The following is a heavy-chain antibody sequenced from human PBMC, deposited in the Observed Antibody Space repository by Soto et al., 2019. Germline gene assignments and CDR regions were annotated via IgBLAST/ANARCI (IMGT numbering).Heavy chain of an antibody. J-gene: IGHJ6*02. CDR2: INHSGST. Sequence: PSETLSLTCAVYGGSFSGYYWSWIRQPPGKGLEWIGEINHSGSTNYNPSLKSRVTISVDTSKNQFSLKLSSVTAADTAVYYCARGGGIAARRRGMDGWGQGTTVTV. V-gene: IGHV4-34*01. D-gene: IGHD6-6*01. CDR1: GGSFSGYY. CDR3: ARGGGIAARRRGMDG.